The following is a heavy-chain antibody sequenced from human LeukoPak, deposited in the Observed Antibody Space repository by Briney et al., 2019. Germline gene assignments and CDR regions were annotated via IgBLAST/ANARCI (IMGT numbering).Heavy chain of an antibody. CDR2: INSDGSRT. Sequence: PGGSLRLSCAASGFTFSSYWLHWVRQTPGKGLAWVSRINSDGSRTNYADSVKGRFTSSRDNAKNTLYLQMNSLRVEDTAVYFWARGGPVKSIYDPHWYDPWGQGTLVTVSS. D-gene: IGHD5/OR15-5a*01. V-gene: IGHV3-74*01. J-gene: IGHJ5*02. CDR3: ARGGPVKSIYDPHWYDP. CDR1: GFTFSSYW.